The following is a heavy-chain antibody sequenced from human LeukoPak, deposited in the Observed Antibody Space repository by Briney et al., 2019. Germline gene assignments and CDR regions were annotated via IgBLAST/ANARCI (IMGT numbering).Heavy chain of an antibody. CDR2: INSDGSST. D-gene: IGHD3-10*01. Sequence: GGSLRLSRAASGFTFSSYWMHWVRQAPGKGLVWVSRINSDGSSTSYADSVKGRFTISRDNAKNTLYLQMNSLRAEDTAVYYCAREYGSGSYSDYWGQGTLVTVSS. V-gene: IGHV3-74*01. CDR3: AREYGSGSYSDY. CDR1: GFTFSSYW. J-gene: IGHJ4*02.